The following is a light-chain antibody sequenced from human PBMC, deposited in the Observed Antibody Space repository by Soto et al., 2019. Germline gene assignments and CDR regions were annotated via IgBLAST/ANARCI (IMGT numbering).Light chain of an antibody. CDR1: RSDVGGYNY. V-gene: IGLV2-14*01. Sequence: QSALTQPASVSWSPGQSITISCNGTRSDVGGYNYVSWYQQHPGKAPKLMIYEVSNRPSGVSNRLSGSKSGNTASLTISGLQAEDEANYYCSSYTTSSTLYVVFGGGTKLTVL. CDR2: EVS. CDR3: SSYTTSSTLYVV. J-gene: IGLJ2*01.